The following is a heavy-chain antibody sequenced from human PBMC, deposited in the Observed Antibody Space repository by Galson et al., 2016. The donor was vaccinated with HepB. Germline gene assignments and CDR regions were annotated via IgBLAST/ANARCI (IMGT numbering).Heavy chain of an antibody. V-gene: IGHV3-30-3*01. Sequence: SLRLSCATSEFTFSNYGIYWVRQAPGKGLEWVAIISYDGSNKYYADSVKGRFTISRDTSKNTLFLQMNSLRVEDTAVYYCARVRYATLVVFSNPIDYWGQGIQVTVSS. D-gene: IGHD2-2*01. CDR3: ARVRYATLVVFSNPIDY. CDR2: ISYDGSNK. CDR1: EFTFSNYG. J-gene: IGHJ4*02.